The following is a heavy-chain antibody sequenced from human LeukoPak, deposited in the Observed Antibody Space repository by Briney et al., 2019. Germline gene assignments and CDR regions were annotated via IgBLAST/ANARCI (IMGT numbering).Heavy chain of an antibody. CDR3: ARQPIGYCSGGSCYQGFDY. CDR2: IYYSGST. J-gene: IGHJ4*02. D-gene: IGHD2-15*01. CDR1: GGSISSSSYY. V-gene: IGHV4-39*01. Sequence: KPSETLSLTCTVSGGSISSSSYYRGWIRQPPGKGLEWIGSIYYSGSTYYNPSLKSRVTISVDTSKNQFSLKLSSVTAADTAVYYCARQPIGYCSGGSCYQGFDYWGQGTLVTVSS.